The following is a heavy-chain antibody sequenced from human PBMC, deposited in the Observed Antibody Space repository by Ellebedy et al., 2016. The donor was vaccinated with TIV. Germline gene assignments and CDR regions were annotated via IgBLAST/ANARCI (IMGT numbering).Heavy chain of an antibody. J-gene: IGHJ6*02. V-gene: IGHV3-23*01. CDR2: ISGSGGNA. Sequence: GESLKISCAGSGFSFSTYAMNWVRQAPGKGLEWVAGISGSGGNAYYADSVKGRFIVSRDNSTNTVSLQMNSLRVEDTAVYYCAKGTKYQTNFDYYYYGMDAWGQGTTVTVSS. CDR3: AKGTKYQTNFDYYYYGMDA. D-gene: IGHD3-3*01. CDR1: GFSFSTYA.